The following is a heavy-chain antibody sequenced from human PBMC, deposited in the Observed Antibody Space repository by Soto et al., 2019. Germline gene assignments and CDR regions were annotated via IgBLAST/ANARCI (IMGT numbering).Heavy chain of an antibody. Sequence: SLKISCKGSGYSFTSYWISWVRQMPGKGLEWMGRIDPSDSYTNYSPSFQGHVTISADKSISTAYLQWSSLKASDTAMYYCARSYYYDSSGYYYDGYYYYGMDVWGQGTTVTVSS. D-gene: IGHD3-22*01. CDR3: ARSYYYDSSGYYYDGYYYYGMDV. CDR2: IDPSDSYT. J-gene: IGHJ6*02. CDR1: GYSFTSYW. V-gene: IGHV5-10-1*01.